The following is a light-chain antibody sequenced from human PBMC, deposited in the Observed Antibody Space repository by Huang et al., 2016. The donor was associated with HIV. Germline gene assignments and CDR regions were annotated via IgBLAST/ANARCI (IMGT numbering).Light chain of an antibody. CDR2: GAS. CDR3: HQYGSPPFT. V-gene: IGKV3-20*01. J-gene: IGKJ3*01. Sequence: EIVLTQSPGTLSLSPGERATLSCRASQRVSSNYLAWYLQKPGQAPTLLIYGASSRATDIPDRFSGSGSGTDFTLPISRLEPEDFAVYYCHQYGSPPFTFGPGTKVDIK. CDR1: QRVSSNY.